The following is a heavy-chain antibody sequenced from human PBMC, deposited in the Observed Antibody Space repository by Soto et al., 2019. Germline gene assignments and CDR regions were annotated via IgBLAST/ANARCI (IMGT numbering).Heavy chain of an antibody. CDR1: GFTFSSYA. CDR3: AKAYYDFWSGYHSNWFDP. V-gene: IGHV3-23*01. Sequence: AGGSLRLSCAAYGFTFSSYAMSWVRQAPGKGLEWVSAISGSGGGTYYADSVKGRFTISRDNSKNTLYLQMNSLRAEDTAVYYCAKAYYDFWSGYHSNWFDPWGQGTLVTVSS. CDR2: ISGSGGGT. J-gene: IGHJ5*02. D-gene: IGHD3-3*01.